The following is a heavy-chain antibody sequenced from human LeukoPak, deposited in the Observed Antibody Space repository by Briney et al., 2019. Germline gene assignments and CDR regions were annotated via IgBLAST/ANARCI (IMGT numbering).Heavy chain of an antibody. D-gene: IGHD2-2*01. Sequence: PSETLSLTCAVYGGSFSDYYWSWIRQPPGKGLEWIGEINHSGSTNYNPSLKSRVTISVDTSKNQFSLKLSSVTAADTAVYYCARRVPAAGHNWFDPWGQGTLVTISS. CDR1: GGSFSDYY. J-gene: IGHJ5*02. CDR3: ARRVPAAGHNWFDP. CDR2: INHSGST. V-gene: IGHV4-34*01.